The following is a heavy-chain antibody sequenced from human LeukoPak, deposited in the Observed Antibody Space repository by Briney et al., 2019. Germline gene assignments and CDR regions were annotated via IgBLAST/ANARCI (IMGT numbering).Heavy chain of an antibody. D-gene: IGHD2-2*01. V-gene: IGHV1-18*01. CDR1: GYTFTSYG. CDR2: ISAYNGNT. CDR3: ARVDCSSTCCWAPDY. Sequence: ASVKVSCKASGYTFTSYGISWVRQAPGQGLEWMGWISAYNGNTNYAQKLQGRVTMTTDTSTSTAYMELRSLRSEATAVYYCARVDCSSTCCWAPDYWGQGTLVTVSS. J-gene: IGHJ4*02.